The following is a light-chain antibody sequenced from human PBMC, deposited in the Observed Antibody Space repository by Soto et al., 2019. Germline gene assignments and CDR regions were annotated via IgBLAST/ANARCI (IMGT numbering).Light chain of an antibody. V-gene: IGLV2-14*03. CDR1: SSDVGGYNY. Sequence: QPVLTQPASVSGSPGQWITISCTGTSSDVGGYNYVSWYQQHPGKAPKLMIYEVSNRPSGVSNRFSGSKSGNTASLTISGLQAEDEADYYCSSYTSSSSLGVFGTGTKVTVL. CDR3: SSYTSSSSLGV. J-gene: IGLJ1*01. CDR2: EVS.